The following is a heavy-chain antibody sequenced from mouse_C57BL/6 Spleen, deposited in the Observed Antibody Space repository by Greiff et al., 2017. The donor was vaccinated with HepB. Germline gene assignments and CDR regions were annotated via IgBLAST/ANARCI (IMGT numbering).Heavy chain of an antibody. V-gene: IGHV1-54*01. J-gene: IGHJ1*03. D-gene: IGHD2-3*01. CDR2: INPGSGGT. CDR3: ARSDGYYVYFDV. Sequence: VQLVESGAELVRPGTSVKVSCKASGYAFTNYLIEWVKQRPGQGLEWIGVINPGSGGTNYNEKFKGKATLTADKSSSTAYMQLSSLTSEDSAVYFCARSDGYYVYFDVWGTGTTVTVSS. CDR1: GYAFTNYL.